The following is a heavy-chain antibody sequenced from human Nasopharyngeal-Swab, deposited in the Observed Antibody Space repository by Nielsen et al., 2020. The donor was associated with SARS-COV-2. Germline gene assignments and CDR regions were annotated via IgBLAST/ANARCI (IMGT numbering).Heavy chain of an antibody. J-gene: IGHJ3*02. CDR3: ARGYDSSGYLRPIDAFDI. V-gene: IGHV3-13*04. CDR2: IGTAGDT. CDR1: GFTFSSYD. D-gene: IGHD3-22*01. Sequence: GESLKIYCAASGFTFSSYDMHWVRQATGKGLEWVSAIGTAGDTYYPGSVKGRFTISRENAKNSLYLQMNSLRAGDTAVYYCARGYDSSGYLRPIDAFDIWGQGTMVTVSS.